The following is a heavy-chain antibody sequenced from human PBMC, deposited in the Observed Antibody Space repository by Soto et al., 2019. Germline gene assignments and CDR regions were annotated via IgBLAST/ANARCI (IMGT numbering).Heavy chain of an antibody. Sequence: EVQLLESGGGLVLPGGSLRLSCEASGFTFRGCAMSWVRQAPGKGPGWVSGISGSGTNTYYTDSVKCRFTVSRDDSKNILFLHMNSLRAEDTAVYYCARTPDPLPYSDDVGNYIDVWGKGTTVTVSS. CDR1: GFTFRGCA. V-gene: IGHV3-23*01. CDR2: ISGSGTNT. J-gene: IGHJ6*03. CDR3: ARTPDPLPYSDDVGNYIDV. D-gene: IGHD4-17*01.